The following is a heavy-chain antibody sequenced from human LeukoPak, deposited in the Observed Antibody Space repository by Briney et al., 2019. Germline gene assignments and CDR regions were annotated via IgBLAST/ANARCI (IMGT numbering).Heavy chain of an antibody. J-gene: IGHJ4*02. Sequence: ASVKVSCKASGYTFTGYYMHWVRQAPGQGLEWMGWINPNSGGTNYAQKFQGRVTMTRDASISTAYMELSRLRSDDTAVYYCARVGDYGGTPPFDYWGQGTLVTVSS. CDR1: GYTFTGYY. CDR3: ARVGDYGGTPPFDY. D-gene: IGHD4-23*01. V-gene: IGHV1-2*02. CDR2: INPNSGGT.